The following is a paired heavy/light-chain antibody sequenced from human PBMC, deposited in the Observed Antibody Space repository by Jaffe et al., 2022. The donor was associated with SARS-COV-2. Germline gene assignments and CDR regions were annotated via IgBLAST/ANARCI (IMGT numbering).Heavy chain of an antibody. V-gene: IGHV3-48*03. Sequence: EVQLVESGGGLVQPGGSLRLSCAASGFTFSSYEMNWVRQAPGKGLEWVSYISSSGSTIYYADSVKGRFTISRDNAKNSLYLQMNSLRAEDTAVYYCAREYQPLLYQVGDYYYYYGMDVWGQGTTVTVSS. CDR3: AREYQPLLYQVGDYYYYYGMDV. D-gene: IGHD2-2*02. J-gene: IGHJ6*02. CDR2: ISSSGSTI. CDR1: GFTFSSYE.
Light chain of an antibody. CDR2: AAS. J-gene: IGKJ4*01. Sequence: DIQLTQSPSFLSASVGDRVTITCRASQGISSYLAWYQQKPGKAPKLLIYAASTLQSGVPSRFSGSGSGTEFTLTISSLQPEDFATYYCQQLNSYPRKLTFGGGTKVEIK. V-gene: IGKV1-9*01. CDR1: QGISSY. CDR3: QQLNSYPRKLT.